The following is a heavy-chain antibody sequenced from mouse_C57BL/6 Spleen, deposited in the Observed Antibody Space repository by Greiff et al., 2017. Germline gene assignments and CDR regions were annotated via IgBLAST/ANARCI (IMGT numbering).Heavy chain of an antibody. Sequence: DVMLVESGGDLVKPGGSLKLSCAASGFTFSSYGMSWVRQTPDKRLEWVATISSGGSYTYYPDSVKGRFTISRDNAKNTLYLQMSSLKSEDTAMYYCARPPFGGSSYWYFDVWGTGTTVTVSS. CDR1: GFTFSSYG. V-gene: IGHV5-6*02. CDR2: ISSGGSYT. D-gene: IGHD1-1*01. J-gene: IGHJ1*03. CDR3: ARPPFGGSSYWYFDV.